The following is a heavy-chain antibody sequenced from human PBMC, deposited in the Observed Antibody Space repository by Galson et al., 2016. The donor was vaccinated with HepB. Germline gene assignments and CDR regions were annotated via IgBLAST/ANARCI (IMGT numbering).Heavy chain of an antibody. J-gene: IGHJ3*02. V-gene: IGHV2-5*02. CDR2: IYWDDDK. Sequence: PALVKPTQTLTLTCSFSGFSLSTSGMGVGWIRQPPGKALEWLAPIYWDDDKRYSPSLKSRLTITKDTSKNQVVLTMTNMDPVDTATYYCAHRRGSGSPWAYGAFDIWGQGTMVTVSS. CDR3: AHRRGSGSPWAYGAFDI. D-gene: IGHD1-26*01. CDR1: GFSLSTSGMG.